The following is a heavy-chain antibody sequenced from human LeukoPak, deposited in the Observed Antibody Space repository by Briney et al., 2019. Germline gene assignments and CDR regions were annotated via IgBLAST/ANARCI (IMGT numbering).Heavy chain of an antibody. CDR2: LYSGGVT. Sequence: PGGSLKLSCAASGFIVSNKYMTWVRQAPGKGLEGVAVLYSGGVTSYADSVKGRFTISRDKSKNTLYLQMNSLRDEDTAVYYCARDPGAWYYDCWGQGALVTVSS. J-gene: IGHJ4*02. CDR1: GFIVSNKY. D-gene: IGHD7-27*01. V-gene: IGHV3-53*01. CDR3: ARDPGAWYYDC.